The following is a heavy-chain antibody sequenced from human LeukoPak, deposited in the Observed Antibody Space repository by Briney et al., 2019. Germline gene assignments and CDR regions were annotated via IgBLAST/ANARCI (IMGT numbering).Heavy chain of an antibody. V-gene: IGHV3-53*01. J-gene: IGHJ4*02. D-gene: IGHD6-19*01. Sequence: GGSLRLSCAASGFTVSSNYMSWVRQAPGKGLEWVSVIYSGGSTYYADSVKGRFTISRDNSKNTLYLQMNSLRAEDTAVYYCAKEAGSSGWRFDYWGQGTLVTVSS. CDR3: AKEAGSSGWRFDY. CDR2: IYSGGST. CDR1: GFTVSSNY.